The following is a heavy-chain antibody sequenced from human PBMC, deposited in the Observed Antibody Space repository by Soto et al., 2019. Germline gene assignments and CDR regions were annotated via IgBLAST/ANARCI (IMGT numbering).Heavy chain of an antibody. CDR1: GYTFTSYG. CDR2: ISAYNGNT. CDR3: ARTKYSTTNELYYYYGMDV. J-gene: IGHJ6*02. D-gene: IGHD6-6*01. Sequence: ASVKVSCKASGYTFTSYGISWVRQAPGQGLEWMGWISAYNGNTNYAQKLQGRVTMTTDTSTSTAYMELRSLRSDDTAVYYCARTKYSTTNELYYYYGMDVWGQGTTVTVSS. V-gene: IGHV1-18*01.